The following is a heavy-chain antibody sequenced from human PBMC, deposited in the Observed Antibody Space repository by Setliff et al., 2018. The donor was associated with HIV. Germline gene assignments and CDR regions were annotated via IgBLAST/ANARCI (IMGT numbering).Heavy chain of an antibody. CDR1: GFTFSSYA. J-gene: IGHJ4*02. V-gene: IGHV3-23*01. CDR2: ISGSGGST. CDR3: AKDSDYSNYGGLDY. D-gene: IGHD4-4*01. Sequence: GGSLRLSCAASGFTFSSYAMSWVRQAPGKGLEWVSGISGSGGSTYYADSVKGRFTISRDNSKNTLYLQMNSLRAEDTAVYYCAKDSDYSNYGGLDYWGQGTLVTVTS.